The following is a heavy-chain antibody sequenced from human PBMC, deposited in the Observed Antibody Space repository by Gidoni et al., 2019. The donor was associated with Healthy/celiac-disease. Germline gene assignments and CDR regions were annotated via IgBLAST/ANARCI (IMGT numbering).Heavy chain of an antibody. CDR3: ARDWPGDHTLNYYYYYGMDV. J-gene: IGHJ6*02. CDR1: AFTFRSYG. V-gene: IGHV3-33*01. CDR2: IWYDGSNK. D-gene: IGHD2-21*02. Sequence: QVQLLEPGGGVVQPGRSPRLSCAASAFTFRSYGLPWVRQAPGKGLEWVAVIWYDGSNKYYADSVKGRFTISRDNSKNTLYLQMNSLRAEDTAVYYCARDWPGDHTLNYYYYYGMDVWGQGTTVTVSS.